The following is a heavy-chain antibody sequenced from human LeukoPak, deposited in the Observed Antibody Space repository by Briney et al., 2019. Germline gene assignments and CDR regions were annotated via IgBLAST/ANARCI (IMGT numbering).Heavy chain of an antibody. D-gene: IGHD3-3*01. CDR1: GFTFSSYW. CDR2: INSNGSST. CDR3: ARVKAAHYDFWSGYYDAFDI. J-gene: IGHJ3*02. V-gene: IGHV3-74*01. Sequence: GGSLRLSCAASGFTFSSYWMHWVRQAPGKGLVWVSHINSNGSSTSYADSVKVRFTISRDNAKNTLYLQMNSLRAEDTAVYYCARVKAAHYDFWSGYYDAFDIWGQGTMVTVSS.